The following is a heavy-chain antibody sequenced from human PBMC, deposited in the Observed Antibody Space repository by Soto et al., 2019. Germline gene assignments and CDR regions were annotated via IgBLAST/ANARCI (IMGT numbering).Heavy chain of an antibody. CDR1: GFAFNNYG. CDR3: AREDSIIIPAASDF. J-gene: IGHJ4*02. D-gene: IGHD2-2*01. Sequence: GGSLRVSCTVSGFAFNNYGINWVRQAPGKGLEWVSSISKSDYTYYSDSVKGRFTISRDNAKNSVSLQMNTLRVEDTAVFYCAREDSIIIPAASDFRGQVPLVTVSS. CDR2: ISKSDYT. V-gene: IGHV3-21*01.